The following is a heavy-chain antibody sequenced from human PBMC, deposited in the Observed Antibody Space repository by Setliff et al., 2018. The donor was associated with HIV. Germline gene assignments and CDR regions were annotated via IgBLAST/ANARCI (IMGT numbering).Heavy chain of an antibody. Sequence: SETLSLTCAVYGGSFSGYSWNWVRQPPAKGLEWIGEINQSETTNYNPSFKSRVTISLDTSKNQFSLKLTSVTAADTAVYYCATGITMAPDYWGQGSLVTVSS. V-gene: IGHV4-34*01. J-gene: IGHJ4*02. D-gene: IGHD1-20*01. CDR3: ATGITMAPDY. CDR2: INQSETT. CDR1: GGSFSGYS.